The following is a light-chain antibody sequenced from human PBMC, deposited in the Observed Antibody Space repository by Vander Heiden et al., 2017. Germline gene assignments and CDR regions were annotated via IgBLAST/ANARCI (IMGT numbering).Light chain of an antibody. CDR1: QSISNY. J-gene: IGKJ5*01. V-gene: IGKV1-9*01. CDR2: AAS. Sequence: QLPQSPSSLSASVGDRVTITCRASQSISNYLVWYQKKPGKAPKLLIYAASTLQSGVSSRFSGSGSGTDFTLIISSLQPEDFATYYCQQRHSYPITFGQGTRLEIK. CDR3: QQRHSYPIT.